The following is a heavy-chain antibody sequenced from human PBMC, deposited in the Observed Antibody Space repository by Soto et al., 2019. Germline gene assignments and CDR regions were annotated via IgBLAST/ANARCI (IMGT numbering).Heavy chain of an antibody. CDR3: ARVVPGAEAWFGP. J-gene: IGHJ5*02. V-gene: IGHV1-18*01. CDR1: GYTFSNYG. CDR2: ISLYSDGT. Sequence: ASVKISCKTSGYTFSNYGITWVRQAPGQPLEWLGWISLYSDGTNYAQKFQGRVSMTTDTSTTTAYMELRSLRSDDTAVYYCARVVPGAEAWFGPWGQGTLVTVSS. D-gene: IGHD2-2*01.